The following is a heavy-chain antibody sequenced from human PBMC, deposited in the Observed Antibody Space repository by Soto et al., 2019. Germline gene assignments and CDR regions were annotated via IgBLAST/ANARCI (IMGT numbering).Heavy chain of an antibody. CDR2: RNPNGGNP. J-gene: IGHJ4*02. CDR3: ARERTVAGNDY. D-gene: IGHD6-19*01. Sequence: QVQLVQSGAEVKKPGASVKVSCKASGYTFTSYDINWVRQATGQGLEWMGWRNPNGGNPGNAQKFQGRVTMTRNTSISTAYMELSSLRSEDTAVYYCARERTVAGNDYWGQGTLVTVSS. V-gene: IGHV1-8*01. CDR1: GYTFTSYD.